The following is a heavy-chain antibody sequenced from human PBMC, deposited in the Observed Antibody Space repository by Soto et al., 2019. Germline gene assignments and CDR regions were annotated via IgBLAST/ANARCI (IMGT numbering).Heavy chain of an antibody. V-gene: IGHV1-18*01. CDR1: GYTFRSYG. CDR2: ISGYNGNT. CDR3: AKVSSWSCFDY. D-gene: IGHD6-13*01. J-gene: IGHJ4*02. Sequence: ASVKVSCKASGYTFRSYGVSWVRQAPGQGLEWMGWISGYNGNTNYAQSFQGRVTMTTDTSTNTAYKELRSLRSEDTSVYYCAKVSSWSCFDYWGQGTLVTVSS.